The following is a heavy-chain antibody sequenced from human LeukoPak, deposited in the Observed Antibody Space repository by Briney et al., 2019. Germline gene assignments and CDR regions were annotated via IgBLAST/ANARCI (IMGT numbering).Heavy chain of an antibody. CDR1: GGSTSSSSYY. CDR2: IYYSGST. V-gene: IGHV4-39*01. CDR3: ARLIGIVVVPAAANWFDP. D-gene: IGHD2-2*01. Sequence: SETLSLTCTVSGGSTSSSSYYWGWIRQPPGKGLEWIGSIYYSGSTYYNPSLKSRVTISVDTSKNQFSLKLSSVTAADTAVYYCARLIGIVVVPAAANWFDPWGQGTLVTVSS. J-gene: IGHJ5*02.